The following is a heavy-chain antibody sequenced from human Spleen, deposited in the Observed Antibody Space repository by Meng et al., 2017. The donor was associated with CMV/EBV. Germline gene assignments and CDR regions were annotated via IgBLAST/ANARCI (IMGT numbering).Heavy chain of an antibody. Sequence: SETLSLTCTVSGGSISSYYWSWIRQPPGKGLEWIGYIYYSGSTNYNPSLKSRVTISVDTSKNQFSLKLSSVTAADTAVYFCARGRFGFRGSNPYFYGPDFWGQGTTVTVSS. D-gene: IGHD3-10*01. CDR1: GGSISSYY. J-gene: IGHJ6*02. CDR2: IYYSGST. V-gene: IGHV4-59*01. CDR3: ARGRFGFRGSNPYFYGPDF.